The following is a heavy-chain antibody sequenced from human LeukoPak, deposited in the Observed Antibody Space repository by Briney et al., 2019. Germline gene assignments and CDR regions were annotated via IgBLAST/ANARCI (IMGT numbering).Heavy chain of an antibody. CDR2: ISSSGSTI. CDR3: AKDRRVAAAGTVLFDY. V-gene: IGHV3-48*03. J-gene: IGHJ4*02. D-gene: IGHD6-13*01. Sequence: GGSLRLSCAASGFTFSNYEMNWVRQAPGKGLEWLSYISSSGSTIFYADSVKGRFTISRDDAKNSLYLQMNSLRAEDTAVYYCAKDRRVAAAGTVLFDYWGQGALVTVSS. CDR1: GFTFSNYE.